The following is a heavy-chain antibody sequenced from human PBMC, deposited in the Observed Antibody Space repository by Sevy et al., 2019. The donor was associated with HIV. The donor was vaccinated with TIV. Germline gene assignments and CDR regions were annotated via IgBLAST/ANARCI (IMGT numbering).Heavy chain of an antibody. J-gene: IGHJ4*02. CDR1: GGSISSYY. D-gene: IGHD3-22*01. CDR3: ARGHSSGYYYVWDY. Sequence: SETLSLTCTVSGGSISSYYWSWIRQPAGKGLEWIGRIYTSGSTNYNPSLKSRVTMSVDTSKNQFSLKLGSVTAADTAVYYCARGHSSGYYYVWDYWGQGTLVTVS. V-gene: IGHV4-4*07. CDR2: IYTSGST.